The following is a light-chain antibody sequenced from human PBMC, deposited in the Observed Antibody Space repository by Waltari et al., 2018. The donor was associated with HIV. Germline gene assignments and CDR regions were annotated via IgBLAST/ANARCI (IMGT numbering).Light chain of an antibody. V-gene: IGLV2-14*01. J-gene: IGLJ2*01. CDR2: GVT. Sequence: QSALTQPASVSGSPGQSLTITCTGPNRNIGFFNIVSWYQQYPGKAPQLIIYGVTSRPPGVSNRFSGSKSGNTASLTISGLQTDDEAEYYCNSYSSDDTVVFGGGTKLTVL. CDR1: NRNIGFFNI. CDR3: NSYSSDDTVV.